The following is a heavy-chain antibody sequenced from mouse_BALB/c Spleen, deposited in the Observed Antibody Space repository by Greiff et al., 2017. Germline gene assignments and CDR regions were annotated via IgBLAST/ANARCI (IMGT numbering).Heavy chain of an antibody. Sequence: EVKVVESGGGLVKPGGSLKLSCAASGFTFSSYAMSWVRQSPEKRLEWVAEISSGGSYTYYPDTVTGRFTISRDNAKNTLYLEMSSRRSEDTAMYYCARDPYGSSSWFAYWGQGTLVTVSA. J-gene: IGHJ3*01. D-gene: IGHD1-1*01. CDR1: GFTFSSYA. V-gene: IGHV5-9-4*01. CDR2: ISSGGSYT. CDR3: ARDPYGSSSWFAY.